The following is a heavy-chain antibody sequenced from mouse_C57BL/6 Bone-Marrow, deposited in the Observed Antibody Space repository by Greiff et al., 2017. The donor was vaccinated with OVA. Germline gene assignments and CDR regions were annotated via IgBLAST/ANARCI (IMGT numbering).Heavy chain of an antibody. CDR2: ISSGGSYT. D-gene: IGHD4-1*01. CDR3: ARQSNWAFDD. Sequence: EVQGVESGGDLVKPGGSLKLSCAASGFTFSSYGMSWVRQTPDKRLEWVATISSGGSYTYYPDSVKGRFTISRDNAKNTLYLQMSSLKSEEAAMYYCARQSNWAFDDWGQGTTLTVSS. CDR1: GFTFSSYG. V-gene: IGHV5-6*01. J-gene: IGHJ2*01.